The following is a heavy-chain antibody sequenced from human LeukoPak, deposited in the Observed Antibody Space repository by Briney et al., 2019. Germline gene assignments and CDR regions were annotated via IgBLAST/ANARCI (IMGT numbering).Heavy chain of an antibody. CDR3: ARHLDSSGHPLDY. CDR2: IYYSGST. J-gene: IGHJ4*02. D-gene: IGHD3-22*01. CDR1: GGSISHYY. V-gene: IGHV4-59*08. Sequence: PSETLSLTCTVSGGSISHYYWSWLRQPPGKGLEWIGYIYYSGSTNYNPSLTSRVTISVDTSKNHFSLKLTSVTAADTAVYYCARHLDSSGHPLDYWGQGTLVTVSS.